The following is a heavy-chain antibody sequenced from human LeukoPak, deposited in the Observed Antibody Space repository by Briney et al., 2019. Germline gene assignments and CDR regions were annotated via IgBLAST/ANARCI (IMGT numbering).Heavy chain of an antibody. J-gene: IGHJ4*02. CDR2: MSGSGGST. V-gene: IGHV3-23*01. D-gene: IGHD5-24*01. CDR3: AKGLGKATITPLGY. CDR1: GFTFSSYA. Sequence: GGSLRLSCAASGFTFSSYAMSWVRQAPGKGLEWVLNMSGSGGSTYYADSVKGRFTISRDNSKNTLYLQMDSLRAEDTAVYYCAKGLGKATITPLGYWGQGTLVTVSS.